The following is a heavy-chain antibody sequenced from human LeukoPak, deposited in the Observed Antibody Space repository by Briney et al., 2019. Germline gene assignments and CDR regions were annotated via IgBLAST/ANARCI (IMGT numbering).Heavy chain of an antibody. J-gene: IGHJ4*02. Sequence: GGSLRLSCAASGFSFSSYWMSWVRQAPGKGLEWVSAISGSGGSTYYADSVKGRFTISRDNSKNTLYLQMNSLRAEDTAVYYCAKVAWQQLVTYYFDYWGQGTLVTVSS. CDR3: AKVAWQQLVTYYFDY. CDR2: ISGSGGST. V-gene: IGHV3-23*01. D-gene: IGHD6-13*01. CDR1: GFSFSSYW.